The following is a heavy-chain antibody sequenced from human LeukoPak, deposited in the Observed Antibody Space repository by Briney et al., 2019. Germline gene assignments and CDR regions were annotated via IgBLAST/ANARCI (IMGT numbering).Heavy chain of an antibody. Sequence: GGSLRLSCAASGFTFSSYEMNWVRQAPGKGLEWVSYIGSSGSTIYYADSVKGRFTISRDNAKKSLYLQMNSLRDEDTAVYYCARWDSLGSGVDYWGQGTLVTVSS. V-gene: IGHV3-48*03. CDR2: IGSSGSTI. CDR1: GFTFSSYE. CDR3: ARWDSLGSGVDY. J-gene: IGHJ4*02. D-gene: IGHD3-10*01.